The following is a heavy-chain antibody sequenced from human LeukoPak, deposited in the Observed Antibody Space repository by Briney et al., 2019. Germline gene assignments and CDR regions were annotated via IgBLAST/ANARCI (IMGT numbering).Heavy chain of an antibody. J-gene: IGHJ5*02. V-gene: IGHV4-59*01. Sequence: NPSETLSLTCTVSGGSISSYYWSWIRQPPGKGLEWIGYIYYSGSTNYNPSLKSRVTISVDTSKNQFSLKLSSVTAADTAVYYCARSNYYDSSGYVNWFDPWGQGTLVTVSS. CDR3: ARSNYYDSSGYVNWFDP. CDR2: IYYSGST. CDR1: GGSISSYY. D-gene: IGHD3-22*01.